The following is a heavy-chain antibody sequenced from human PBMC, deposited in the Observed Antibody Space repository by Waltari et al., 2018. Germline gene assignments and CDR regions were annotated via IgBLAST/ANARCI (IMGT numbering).Heavy chain of an antibody. CDR1: GYTFTSYD. D-gene: IGHD3-22*01. Sequence: QVQLVQSGAEVKKPGASVKVSCKASGYTFTSYDINWVRQATGKGLEWMGWMNPNSGNTGYAQKFQGRVTITRNTSISTAYMELSSLRSEDTAVYYCARRPSIVNWYYYDSSGTFDYWGQGTLVTVSS. V-gene: IGHV1-8*03. J-gene: IGHJ4*02. CDR2: MNPNSGNT. CDR3: ARRPSIVNWYYYDSSGTFDY.